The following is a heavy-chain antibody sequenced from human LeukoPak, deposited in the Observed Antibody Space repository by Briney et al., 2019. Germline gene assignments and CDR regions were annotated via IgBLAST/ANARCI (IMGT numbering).Heavy chain of an antibody. J-gene: IGHJ4*02. D-gene: IGHD3-22*01. CDR3: ASSFYYDSRDY. CDR2: ITPSGST. V-gene: IGHV4-34*01. Sequence: SETLSLTCVVYGGSFSGYFWSWIRHPPGEGLEWIGEITPSGSTNYSPSLKSRVSISIDTSKKKLSLRLTSVTAADSAVYYCASSFYYDSRDYWGQGTLVTVSS. CDR1: GGSFSGYF.